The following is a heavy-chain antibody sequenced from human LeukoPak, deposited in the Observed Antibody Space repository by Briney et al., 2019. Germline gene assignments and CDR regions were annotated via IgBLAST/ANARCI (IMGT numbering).Heavy chain of an antibody. CDR3: ARPTNPDYSNYEGVALDY. J-gene: IGHJ4*02. V-gene: IGHV1-18*01. CDR2: ISAYNGNT. CDR1: GYTFTSYG. Sequence: ASVKVSCKASGYTFTSYGISWVRQAPGQGLEWMGWISAYNGNTNYAQKLQGRVTMTTDTSTSTAYMELRSLRSDDTAAYYCARPTNPDYSNYEGVALDYWGQGTLVTVSS. D-gene: IGHD4-11*01.